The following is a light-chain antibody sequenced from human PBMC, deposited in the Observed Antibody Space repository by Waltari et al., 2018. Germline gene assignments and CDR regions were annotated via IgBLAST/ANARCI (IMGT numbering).Light chain of an antibody. Sequence: EIVLTQSPVTLSLSAGERATLSCRASQSVFNYLAWYQQKPGQAPRLLIYDTSKRATGIPPRFSGSGSGIDFTLTISNLEAEDFALYYCQQGSLLPLTFSGGTKVEIK. CDR2: DTS. CDR1: QSVFNY. J-gene: IGKJ4*01. CDR3: QQGSLLPLT. V-gene: IGKV3-11*01.